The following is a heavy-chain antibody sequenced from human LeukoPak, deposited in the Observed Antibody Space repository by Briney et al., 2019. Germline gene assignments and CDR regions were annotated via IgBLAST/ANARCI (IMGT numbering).Heavy chain of an antibody. CDR3: AKGGRYCSGGNCYFFDY. CDR1: GFTFDDYG. D-gene: IGHD2-15*01. J-gene: IGHJ4*02. CDR2: INWNGGST. Sequence: PGGSLRLSCAASGFTFDDYGMSWVRQAPGKGLEWVSGINWNGGSTGYADSVKGRFTISRDNSRTTLYLQMNSLRADDTAVYYCAKGGRYCSGGNCYFFDYWGQGTLVTVSS. V-gene: IGHV3-20*04.